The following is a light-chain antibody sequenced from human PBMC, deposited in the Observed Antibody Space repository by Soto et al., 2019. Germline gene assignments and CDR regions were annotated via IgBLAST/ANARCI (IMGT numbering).Light chain of an antibody. Sequence: DIQITQSPSSLSSGVLDIVTITCRASQSISSYLNWYQQKPGKAPKLLIYAASSLQSGVPSRFSGSVSGTDFTLTISSLQTEDFATYYCQQYNSYPTFGQGTRLEIK. CDR1: QSISSY. J-gene: IGKJ5*01. V-gene: IGKV1-39*01. CDR2: AAS. CDR3: QQYNSYPT.